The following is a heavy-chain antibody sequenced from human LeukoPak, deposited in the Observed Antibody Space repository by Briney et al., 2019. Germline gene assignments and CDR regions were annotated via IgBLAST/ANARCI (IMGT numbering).Heavy chain of an antibody. D-gene: IGHD3-22*01. J-gene: IGHJ6*03. CDR1: GGSISSSSYY. Sequence: SETLSLTCTVSGGSISSSSYYWGWIRQPPGKGLEWIGSIYYTGISFYNLSLKSRVTISVDTSKNQFSLKLSSVTAAGTAVYYCARPDNYYYMDVWGKGTTVTVSS. CDR2: IYYTGIS. V-gene: IGHV4-39*01. CDR3: ARPDNYYYMDV.